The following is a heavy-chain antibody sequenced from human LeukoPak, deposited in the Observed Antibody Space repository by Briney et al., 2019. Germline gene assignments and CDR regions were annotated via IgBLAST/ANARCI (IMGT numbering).Heavy chain of an antibody. CDR3: ADSVGDIGGYPPLFDY. J-gene: IGHJ4*02. V-gene: IGHV1-2*06. Sequence: ASVKVSCKASGYTFTGYYMHWVRQAPGQGLEWMGRINPNSGGTNYAQKFKGRVTMTRDTSISTAYMELSRLRSDDTAVYYCADSVGDIGGYPPLFDYWGQGTLVTVSS. CDR2: INPNSGGT. CDR1: GYTFTGYY. D-gene: IGHD3-22*01.